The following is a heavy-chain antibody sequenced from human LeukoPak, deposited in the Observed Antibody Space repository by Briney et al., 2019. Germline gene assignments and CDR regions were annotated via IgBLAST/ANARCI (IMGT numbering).Heavy chain of an antibody. CDR2: ISASGGYT. CDR3: AKGIYGSGSYYSNDY. J-gene: IGHJ4*02. V-gene: IGHV3-23*01. Sequence: GGSLRLSCVVSGFTFSSFVMSWVRQAPGKGLEGVSGISASGGYTYYADSVKGRFTISRDNSKNTLYLQMNSLRAEDTAVYYCAKGIYGSGSYYSNDYWGQGTLVTVSS. D-gene: IGHD3-10*01. CDR1: GFTFSSFV.